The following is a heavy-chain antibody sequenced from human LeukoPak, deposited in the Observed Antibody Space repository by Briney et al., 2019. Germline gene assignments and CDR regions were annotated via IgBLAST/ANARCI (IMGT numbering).Heavy chain of an antibody. J-gene: IGHJ5*02. CDR1: GYTFTSYG. CDR3: ARDRTVVVPAAMDWFDP. CDR2: ISAYNGNT. V-gene: IGHV1-18*01. Sequence: ASVKVPCKASGYTFTSYGISWVRQAPGQGLEWMGWISAYNGNTNYARKLQGRVTMTTDTSTSTAYMELRSLRSDDTAVYYCARDRTVVVPAAMDWFDPWGQGTLVTVSS. D-gene: IGHD2-2*01.